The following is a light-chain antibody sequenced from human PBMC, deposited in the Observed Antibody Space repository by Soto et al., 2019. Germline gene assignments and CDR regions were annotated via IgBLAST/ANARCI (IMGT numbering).Light chain of an antibody. V-gene: IGLV1-47*01. CDR2: KNY. Sequence: QSVLTQPPSASGTPGQRVTISCSGSGSNIGSNYVYWYQQLPGTAPKLLIYKNYQRPSGVPDRFSGSKSGTSASLAISGLRSEDGADYYCAAWDDSLSAYVFGTGTKVTVL. CDR1: GSNIGSNY. CDR3: AAWDDSLSAYV. J-gene: IGLJ1*01.